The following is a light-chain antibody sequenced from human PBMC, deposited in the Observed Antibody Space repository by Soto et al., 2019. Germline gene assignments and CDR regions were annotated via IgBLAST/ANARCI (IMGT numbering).Light chain of an antibody. CDR3: QQYTDWPLT. J-gene: IGKJ1*01. V-gene: IGKV3-20*01. Sequence: EIVLTQSPATLSSFPGDRATLSCRASQSVSSYLAWYQQKPGQAPRLLIYGISSRATGVPDRFSGSGSGTDFTLTISRLEPEDFAVYYCQQYTDWPLTFGQGTKVDIK. CDR1: QSVSSY. CDR2: GIS.